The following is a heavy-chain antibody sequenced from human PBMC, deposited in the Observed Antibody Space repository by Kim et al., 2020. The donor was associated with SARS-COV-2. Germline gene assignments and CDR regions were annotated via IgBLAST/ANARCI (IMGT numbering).Heavy chain of an antibody. V-gene: IGHV3-23*01. Sequence: STDYAESVKVRFTDSIDSARNTLYLQMNSLRSDDTAIYYCVKGAWLDYWGPGTLVTVSS. CDR3: VKGAWLDY. D-gene: IGHD6-19*01. J-gene: IGHJ4*02. CDR2: ST.